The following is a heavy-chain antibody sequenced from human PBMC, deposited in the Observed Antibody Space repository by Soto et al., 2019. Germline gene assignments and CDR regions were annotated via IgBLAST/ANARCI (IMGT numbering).Heavy chain of an antibody. V-gene: IGHV1-69*12. CDR2: MIPIFGTA. CDR3: ARGYCTNGVCYMFSDYYGMDV. J-gene: IGHJ6*02. D-gene: IGHD2-8*01. CDR1: GGTYSSYA. Sequence: QVQLVQSGAEVKKPGSSVKVSYKASGGTYSSYAISWVRQAPGQGLEWMGGMIPIFGTANYAQKFQGRVTITAHESTSTAYMELNSLRSEDTAVYYCARGYCTNGVCYMFSDYYGMDVWGQGTTVTVSS.